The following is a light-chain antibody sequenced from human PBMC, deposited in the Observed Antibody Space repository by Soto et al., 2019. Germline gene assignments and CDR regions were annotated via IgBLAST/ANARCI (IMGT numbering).Light chain of an antibody. CDR3: QHYNESRCTRT. CDR1: QSVSSK. J-gene: IGKJ1*01. Sequence: EIVMTQSPATLSVSPGERATLSCRASQSVSSKLAWYQQKPGQAPRVLIYGASTSATGIPARFSGSGSGREFTLGIGSLQGEDFAVYYSQHYNESRCTRTFGQ. CDR2: GAS. V-gene: IGKV3-15*01.